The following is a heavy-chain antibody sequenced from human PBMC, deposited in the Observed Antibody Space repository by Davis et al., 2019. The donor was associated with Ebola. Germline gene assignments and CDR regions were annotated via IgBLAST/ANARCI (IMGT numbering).Heavy chain of an antibody. D-gene: IGHD2-2*01. CDR3: ARGEYQPHRDYGMDV. CDR1: GGSISSGGYY. Sequence: PSETLSLTCTVSGGSISSGGYYWSWIRQHPGKGLEWIGYIYYSGSTYYNPSLKSLVTISVDTSKNQFSLKLSSVTAADTAVYYCARGEYQPHRDYGMDVWGQGTTVTVSS. CDR2: IYYSGST. V-gene: IGHV4-31*01. J-gene: IGHJ6*02.